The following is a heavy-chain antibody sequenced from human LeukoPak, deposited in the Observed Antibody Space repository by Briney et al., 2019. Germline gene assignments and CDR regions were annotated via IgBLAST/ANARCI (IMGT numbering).Heavy chain of an antibody. CDR3: ARGGPVPIPFIWFGELFIHYYYYMDV. D-gene: IGHD3-10*01. CDR2: MNPNSGNT. Sequence: ASAKVSCKASGYTFTSYDINWVRQATGQGLEWMGWMNPNSGNTGYAQKFQGRVTITRNTSMSTAYMELSSLRSEDTAVYYCARGGPVPIPFIWFGELFIHYYYYMDVWGRGTTVTISS. CDR1: GYTFTSYD. V-gene: IGHV1-8*03. J-gene: IGHJ6*03.